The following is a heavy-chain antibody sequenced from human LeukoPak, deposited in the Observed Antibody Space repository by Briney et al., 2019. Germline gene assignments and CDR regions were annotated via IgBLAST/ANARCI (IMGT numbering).Heavy chain of an antibody. Sequence: ETLSLTCAVYGGSFSGYYWSWVRQAPGKGLEWVSSISSSSSYIYYADSVKGRFTISRDNAKNSLYLQMNSLRAEDTAVYYCARDLIQYYFDYWGQGTLVTVSS. J-gene: IGHJ4*02. CDR1: GGSFSGYY. CDR3: ARDLIQYYFDY. CDR2: ISSSSSYI. V-gene: IGHV3-21*01. D-gene: IGHD4-11*01.